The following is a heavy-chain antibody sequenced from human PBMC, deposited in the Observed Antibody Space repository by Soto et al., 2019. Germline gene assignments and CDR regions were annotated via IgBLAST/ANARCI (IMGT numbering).Heavy chain of an antibody. CDR1: GFTVSSNY. D-gene: IGHD2-15*01. V-gene: IGHV3-66*01. CDR2: IYSGGST. CDR3: ARDVFCSGGSCYSD. Sequence: GGSLRLSCAASGFTVSSNYMSWVRQAPGKGLEWVSVIYSGGSTYYADSVKGRFTISRDNSKNTLYLQMNSLRAEDTAVYYCARDVFCSGGSCYSDWGQGTLVTVSS. J-gene: IGHJ4*02.